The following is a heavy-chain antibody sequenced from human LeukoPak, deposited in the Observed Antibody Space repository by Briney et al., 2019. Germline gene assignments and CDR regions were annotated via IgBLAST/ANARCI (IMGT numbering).Heavy chain of an antibody. J-gene: IGHJ4*02. CDR3: AKEGRSLQTY. V-gene: IGHV3-7*03. CDR2: IKEDGTKT. CDR1: GFMFSSNW. D-gene: IGHD5-24*01. Sequence: GGSLRLSCAASGFMFSSNWMSWVRLAPGKGLEWVANIKEDGTKTYYVDSVKGRFTISRDNAKNSLYLQMNSLRVEDTAVYYCAKEGRSLQTYWGQGTLVTVSS.